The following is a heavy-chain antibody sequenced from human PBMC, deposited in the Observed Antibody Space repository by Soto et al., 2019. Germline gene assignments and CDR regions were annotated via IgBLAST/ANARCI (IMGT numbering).Heavy chain of an antibody. CDR2: INHSGST. V-gene: IGHV4-30-2*01. J-gene: IGHJ4*02. Sequence: QLQLQESGSGLVKPSQTLSLTCAVSGGSISRGGYSWSWMRQPPGKGLEWIGYINHSGSTYYNPSFTSRATKSVDRSNNQFSLKLSSGTAADTALYYCAAGGGLPRYYWGQGTLVTVSS. CDR3: AAGGGLPRYY. D-gene: IGHD5-12*01. CDR1: GGSISRGGYS.